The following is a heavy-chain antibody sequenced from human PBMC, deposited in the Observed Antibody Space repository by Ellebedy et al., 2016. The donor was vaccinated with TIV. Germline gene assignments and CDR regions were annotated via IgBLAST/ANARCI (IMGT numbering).Heavy chain of an antibody. Sequence: PGGSLRLSCAASGFIFSNYVMHWVRQAPGKGLEWVAVIWYDGSDKYCADSVKGRFTISRDNSRNTLYLQMNSLRAEDTAVYYCARDRVLYSSTELDYWGQGTLVTVSS. D-gene: IGHD6-13*01. V-gene: IGHV3-33*08. J-gene: IGHJ4*02. CDR2: IWYDGSDK. CDR1: GFIFSNYV. CDR3: ARDRVLYSSTELDY.